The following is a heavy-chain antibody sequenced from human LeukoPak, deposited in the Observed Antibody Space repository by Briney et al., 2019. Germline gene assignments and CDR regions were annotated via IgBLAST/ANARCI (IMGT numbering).Heavy chain of an antibody. V-gene: IGHV3-7*01. Sequence: GSLRLSCAASGFTFSSYWMSWVRQAPGKGLEWVANIKQDGSEKYYVDSVKGRFTISRDISTDTLWLQMDSLRTEDTAVYYCAKGPLRGTAAAIDYWGQGTLVTVSS. CDR1: GFTFSSYW. D-gene: IGHD2-2*01. CDR3: AKGPLRGTAAAIDY. J-gene: IGHJ4*02. CDR2: IKQDGSEK.